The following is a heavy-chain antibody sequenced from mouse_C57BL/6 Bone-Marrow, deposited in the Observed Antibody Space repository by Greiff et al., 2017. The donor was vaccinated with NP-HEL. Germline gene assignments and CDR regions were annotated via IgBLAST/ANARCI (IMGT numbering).Heavy chain of an antibody. Sequence: EVKVVESGGGLVQSGRSLRLSCATSGFTFSDFYMEWVRQAPGKGLEWIAASRNKANDYTTEYSASVKGRFIVSRDTSQSILYLQMNALRAEDTAIYYCARDHYYGSSPYWYFDVWGTGTTVTVSS. D-gene: IGHD1-1*01. J-gene: IGHJ1*03. CDR1: GFTFSDFY. V-gene: IGHV7-1*01. CDR2: SRNKANDYTT. CDR3: ARDHYYGSSPYWYFDV.